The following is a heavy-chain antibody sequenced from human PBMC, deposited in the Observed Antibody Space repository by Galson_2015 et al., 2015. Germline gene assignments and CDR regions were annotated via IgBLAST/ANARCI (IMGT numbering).Heavy chain of an antibody. D-gene: IGHD3/OR15-3a*01. V-gene: IGHV3-30-3*01. CDR2: ISYDGSDR. CDR3: ARVFRTTPYYFDY. CDR1: GFTFRIYV. Sequence: SLRLSCAASGFTFRIYVIHWVRQAPGKGLEWVAAISYDGSDRHYADSVRGRFTISRDNSKDTAYLQMNSLRPEDTAMYYCARVFRTTPYYFDYWGQGTLVTVSS. J-gene: IGHJ4*02.